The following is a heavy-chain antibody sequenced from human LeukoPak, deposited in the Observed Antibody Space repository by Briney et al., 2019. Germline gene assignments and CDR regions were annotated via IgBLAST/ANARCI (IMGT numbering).Heavy chain of an antibody. CDR3: ASGRRDGYLDY. V-gene: IGHV3-66*01. J-gene: IGHJ4*02. Sequence: GGSLRLSCAASAFTVSSNYMSWVRQAPGKGLEWVSVIYRGGSTFYADSVKGLFTISRDNSKNTVYLQMNSLRAEDTAVYYCASGRRDGYLDYWGQGTLVTASS. CDR2: IYRGGST. CDR1: AFTVSSNY. D-gene: IGHD5-24*01.